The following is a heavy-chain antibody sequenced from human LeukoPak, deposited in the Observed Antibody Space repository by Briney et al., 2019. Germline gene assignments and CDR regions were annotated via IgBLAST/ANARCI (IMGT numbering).Heavy chain of an antibody. D-gene: IGHD2-2*01. CDR1: GYTFTGYY. V-gene: IGHV1-2*02. J-gene: IGHJ4*02. Sequence: VASVKVSCKASGYTFTGYYMHWVRQAPGQGLEWMGWINPNSGGTNYAQKFQGRVTMTRDTSISTAYMELSRLRSDDTAVYYCARDRGITVVPAAIDYWGQGTLVTVSS. CDR3: ARDRGITVVPAAIDY. CDR2: INPNSGGT.